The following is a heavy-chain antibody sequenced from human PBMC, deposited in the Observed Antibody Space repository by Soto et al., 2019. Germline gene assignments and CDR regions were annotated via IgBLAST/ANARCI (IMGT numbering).Heavy chain of an antibody. V-gene: IGHV1-2*04. Sequence: ASVKVSCKASGYTFTGYYMHWVRQAPGQGLEWMGWINPNSGGTNYAQKFQGWVTMTRDTSISTAYVELSRLRSDDTAVYYCARDKGVGAGPVDAFDIWRQGTMVTVSS. CDR1: GYTFTGYY. D-gene: IGHD2-8*01. CDR3: ARDKGVGAGPVDAFDI. J-gene: IGHJ3*02. CDR2: INPNSGGT.